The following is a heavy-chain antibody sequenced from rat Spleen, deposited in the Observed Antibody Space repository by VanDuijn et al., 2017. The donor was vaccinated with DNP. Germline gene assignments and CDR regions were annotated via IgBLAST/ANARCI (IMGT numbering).Heavy chain of an antibody. CDR3: ARDWDGYNIDY. V-gene: IGHV2-19*01. J-gene: IGHJ2*01. Sequence: QVQLKESGPGMVQPSQTLSLTCTASGFSLPDYSVHWVRQPPGKALDWIAAISSGGITYYNSALKSRLSISRDTSKSQVFLKMNSLQSEDTATYYCARDWDGYNIDYWGQGVMVTVSS. D-gene: IGHD4-1*01. CDR1: GFSLPDYS. CDR2: ISSGGIT.